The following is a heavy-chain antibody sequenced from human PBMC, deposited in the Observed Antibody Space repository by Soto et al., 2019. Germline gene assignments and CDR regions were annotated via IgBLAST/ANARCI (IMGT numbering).Heavy chain of an antibody. CDR2: ISGSGGST. J-gene: IGHJ6*02. D-gene: IGHD1-26*01. V-gene: IGHV3-23*01. Sequence: GGSLRLSCAASGFTFSSYAMSWVRQVPGKGLEWVSAISGSGGSTYYADSVKGRFTISRDNSKNTLYLQMNSLRAEDTAVYYCAKKSEGGSYYWDYYYYGMDVWGQGTTVTVSS. CDR1: GFTFSSYA. CDR3: AKKSEGGSYYWDYYYYGMDV.